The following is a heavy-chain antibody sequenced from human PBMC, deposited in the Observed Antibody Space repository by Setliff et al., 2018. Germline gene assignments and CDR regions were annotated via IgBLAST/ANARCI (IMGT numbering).Heavy chain of an antibody. J-gene: IGHJ4*02. CDR3: ASAEVVVAP. CDR1: GYTFTTYG. D-gene: IGHD2-15*01. CDR2: INAANDNT. V-gene: IGHV1-3*01. Sequence: ASVKVSCKASGYTFTTYGVHWVRQAPGQRLEWTGWINAANDNTKYSQKFQGRVTITRDTSASTVYMELSSLRYEDTAVYYCASAEVVVAPWGQGTLVTVSS.